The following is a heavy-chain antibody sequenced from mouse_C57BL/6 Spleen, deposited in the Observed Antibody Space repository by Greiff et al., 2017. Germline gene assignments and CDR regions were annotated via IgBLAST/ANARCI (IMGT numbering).Heavy chain of an antibody. J-gene: IGHJ1*03. D-gene: IGHD4-1*01. V-gene: IGHV1-18*01. CDR2: INPNNGGT. CDR3: ARYWDGNWYFEV. Sequence: VQLQQSGPELVKPGASVKISCKASGYTFTDYNMDWVKQSHGKSLEWIGNINPNNGGTIYNQKFKGKATLTVDKSSSTAYMELRSLTSEDTAVSVCARYWDGNWYFEVWGTGTTVTVSS. CDR1: GYTFTDYN.